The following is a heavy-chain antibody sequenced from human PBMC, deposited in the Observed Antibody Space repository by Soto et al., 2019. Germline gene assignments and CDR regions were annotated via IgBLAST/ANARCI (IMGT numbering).Heavy chain of an antibody. CDR3: ATIEWVKRKDAFDI. Sequence: GSLILSFAASGFTFSSYWMHLVRQAPGKGLVWVPRINSDGSSTSYADSVKGRFTISRDNAKNTLYLQMNSLRAEDTAVYYCATIEWVKRKDAFDIWGQGTMVTV. V-gene: IGHV3-74*01. CDR2: INSDGSST. J-gene: IGHJ3*02. D-gene: IGHD1-26*01. CDR1: GFTFSSYW.